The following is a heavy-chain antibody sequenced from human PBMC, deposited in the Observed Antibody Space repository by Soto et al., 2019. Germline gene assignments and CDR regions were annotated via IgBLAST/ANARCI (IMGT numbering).Heavy chain of an antibody. CDR1: GDSISSGGYF. J-gene: IGHJ4*02. V-gene: IGHV4-31*03. D-gene: IGHD4-17*01. CDR2: IFYSGTT. Sequence: QVQLQESGPGLVKPSQTLSLTCTVSGDSISSGGYFWNWIRHHPGKGLEWIGYIFYSGTTFYNPSLKSRLSISVDTSNNQFSLNLTSVTAADTAVYFCARCRLRWRYFDYWGQGALVTVSS. CDR3: ARCRLRWRYFDY.